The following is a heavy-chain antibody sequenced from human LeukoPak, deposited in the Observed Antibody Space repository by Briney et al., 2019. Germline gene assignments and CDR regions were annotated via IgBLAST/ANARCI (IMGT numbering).Heavy chain of an antibody. CDR3: ARVREYCSGGSCYSRHYYYYMDV. CDR1: GYSISSGYY. V-gene: IGHV4-38-2*02. CDR2: IYHSGST. Sequence: SETLSLTCTVSGYSISSGYYWGSIRQPPGKGLEWIGSIYHSGSTYYNPSLKSRVTISVDTSKNQFSLKLSSVTAADTAVYYCARVREYCSGGSCYSRHYYYYMDVWGKGTTVTVSS. D-gene: IGHD2-15*01. J-gene: IGHJ6*03.